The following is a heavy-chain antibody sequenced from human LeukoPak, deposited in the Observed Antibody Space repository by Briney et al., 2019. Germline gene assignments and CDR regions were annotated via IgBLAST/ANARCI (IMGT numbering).Heavy chain of an antibody. CDR2: INPHGTEK. J-gene: IGHJ4*02. CDR3: GRWGVNAGLGY. CDR1: GFSFGDNW. D-gene: IGHD3-10*01. Sequence: PGGTLTLSCVASGFSFGDNWMGWVRQAPGKGLEWVANINPHGTEKYYADCLEDRFSVSRDNAKNSVYLQMNSLRVEDAGIYYCGRWGVNAGLGYWGQGSLVTVSS. V-gene: IGHV3-7*01.